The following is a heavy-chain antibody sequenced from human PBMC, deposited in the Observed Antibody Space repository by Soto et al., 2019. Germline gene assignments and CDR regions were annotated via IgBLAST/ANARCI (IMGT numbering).Heavy chain of an antibody. Sequence: QVQLVESGGGVVQPGRSLRLSCAASGFTFSSYGMHWVRQAPGKGLEWVALISYGGSNKYYADSVKGRFTISRDNSKITLYMQMNSLRADDTAVYYCAKDSGRGYNYGQHWYGPWGQGTLVTVSS. CDR3: AKDSGRGYNYGQHWYGP. V-gene: IGHV3-30*18. CDR1: GFTFSSYG. D-gene: IGHD5-18*01. J-gene: IGHJ5*02. CDR2: ISYGGSNK.